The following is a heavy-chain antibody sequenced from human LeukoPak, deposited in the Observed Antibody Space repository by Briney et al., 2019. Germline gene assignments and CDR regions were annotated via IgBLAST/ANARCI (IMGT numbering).Heavy chain of an antibody. CDR2: INPNSGGT. J-gene: IGHJ5*02. V-gene: IGHV1-2*02. Sequence: GASVKVSCKASGYTFTGYYMHWVRQAPGQGLEWMGWINPNSGGTNYAQKFQGRVTMTRDTSISTAYMELSRLRSDDTAVYYWARSGTNGTTGGWFDPWGQGTLVTVSS. CDR1: GYTFTGYY. CDR3: ARSGTNGTTGGWFDP. D-gene: IGHD1-1*01.